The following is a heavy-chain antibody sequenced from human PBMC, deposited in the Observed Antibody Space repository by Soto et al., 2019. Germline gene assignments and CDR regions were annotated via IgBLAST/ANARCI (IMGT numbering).Heavy chain of an antibody. Sequence: PGGSLRLSCAASGFTFTRYSMNWVRQAPGKGLEWVSSISSTTNYIYYGDSMKGRFTISRDNAKNSLYLQMNSLKTEDTAVYYCTTEGEHRDYWGQGTLVTVSS. CDR1: GFTFTRYS. D-gene: IGHD1-26*01. CDR2: ISSTTNYI. J-gene: IGHJ4*02. V-gene: IGHV3-21*03. CDR3: TTEGEHRDY.